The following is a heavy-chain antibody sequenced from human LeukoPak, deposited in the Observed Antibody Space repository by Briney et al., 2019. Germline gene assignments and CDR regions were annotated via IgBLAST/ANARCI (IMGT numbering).Heavy chain of an antibody. D-gene: IGHD3-22*01. CDR1: GFTVSSNY. CDR2: IYSGGST. CDR3: ARAAYDSSGPLYFQH. J-gene: IGHJ1*01. V-gene: IGHV3-66*01. Sequence: GGSLRLSCAASGFTVSSNYMSWVRQAPGKGLEWVSVIYSGGSTYYADSVKGRFTISRDNFKNTLYLQMNSLRAEDTAVYYCARAAYDSSGPLYFQHWGQGTLVTVSS.